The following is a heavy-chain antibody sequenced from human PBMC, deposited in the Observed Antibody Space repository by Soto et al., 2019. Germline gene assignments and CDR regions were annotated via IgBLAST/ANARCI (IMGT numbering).Heavy chain of an antibody. J-gene: IGHJ5*02. CDR2: ISSSSSYI. D-gene: IGHD3-10*01. V-gene: IGHV3-21*01. CDR3: ARGDIWFGELLKPNWFDP. CDR1: GFTFSSYS. Sequence: GGSLRLSCAASGFTFSSYSMNWVRQAPGKGLEWVSSISSSSSYIYYADSVKGRFTISRDNAKNSLYLQMNSLRAEDTAVYYCARGDIWFGELLKPNWFDPWGQGTLVTVSS.